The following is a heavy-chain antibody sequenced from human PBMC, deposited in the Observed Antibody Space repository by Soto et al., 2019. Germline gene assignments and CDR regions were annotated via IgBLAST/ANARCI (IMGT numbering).Heavy chain of an antibody. CDR1: SGSISSSNW. CDR3: ATAPWYSSSSRGDY. Sequence: SSETLSLTCAVSSGSISSSNWWSWVRQPPGKGLEWIGEIYHSGSTNYNPSLKSRVTISVDKSKNQFSLKLSSVTAADTAVYYCATAPWYSSSSRGDYWGQGTLVT. J-gene: IGHJ4*02. D-gene: IGHD6-6*01. CDR2: IYHSGST. V-gene: IGHV4-4*02.